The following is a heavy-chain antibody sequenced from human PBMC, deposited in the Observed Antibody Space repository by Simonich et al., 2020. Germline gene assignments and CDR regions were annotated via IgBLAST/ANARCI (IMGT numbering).Heavy chain of an antibody. J-gene: IGHJ6*02. CDR2: FDPEDGET. CDR3: ATRNTMGSGSYDYYYYGMDV. Sequence: QVQLVPSGAEVKKPGASVKVSCKVSGYTLTELSMHWVRQAPGKGLEWMGGFDPEDGETIYAQKFQGRGTMTEDTSTDTAYMELSSLRSEDTAVYYCATRNTMGSGSYDYYYYGMDVWGQGTTVTVSS. D-gene: IGHD3-10*01. V-gene: IGHV1-24*01. CDR1: GYTLTELS.